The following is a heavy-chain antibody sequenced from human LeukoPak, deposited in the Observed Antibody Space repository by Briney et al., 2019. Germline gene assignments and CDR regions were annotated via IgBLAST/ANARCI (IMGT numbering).Heavy chain of an antibody. CDR2: IIPIFGTA. V-gene: IGHV1-69*13. CDR1: GYTFTGYY. D-gene: IGHD3-22*01. Sequence: SVKVSCKASGYTFTGYYMHWVRQAPGQGLEWMGGIIPIFGTANYAQKFQGRVTITADESTSTAYMELSSLRSEDTAVYYCARVPRYYYDSSGYYYFDYWGQGTLVTVSS. CDR3: ARVPRYYYDSSGYYYFDY. J-gene: IGHJ4*02.